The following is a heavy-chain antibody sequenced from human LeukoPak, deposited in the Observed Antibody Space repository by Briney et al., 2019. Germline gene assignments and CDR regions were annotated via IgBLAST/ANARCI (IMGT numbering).Heavy chain of an antibody. J-gene: IGHJ4*02. V-gene: IGHV4-59*08. Sequence: SETLSLTCTVSGGSISSSYWSWIRRPPGKGLEWIGYIYYSGSTNYNPSLKSRVTISVDTSKNQFSLKLNSVAAADTAVYYCARQGPLTTAVTTRTNPFDCWGQGTLVTVSS. D-gene: IGHD4-11*01. CDR3: ARQGPLTTAVTTRTNPFDC. CDR2: IYYSGST. CDR1: GGSISSSY.